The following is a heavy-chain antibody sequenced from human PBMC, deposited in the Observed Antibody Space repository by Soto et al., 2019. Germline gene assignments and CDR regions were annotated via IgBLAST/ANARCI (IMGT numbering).Heavy chain of an antibody. V-gene: IGHV3-21*01. CDR1: GFTFSSYS. CDR2: ISSSSSYI. J-gene: IGHJ4*02. CDR3: ARDLYEDYDSSGYDSDY. Sequence: GGSLRLSCAASGFTFSSYSMNWVRQAPGKGLEWVSSISSSSSYIYYADSVKGRFTISRDNAKNSLYLQMNSLRAEDTAVYYCARDLYEDYDSSGYDSDYWGQGTLVTVSS. D-gene: IGHD3-22*01.